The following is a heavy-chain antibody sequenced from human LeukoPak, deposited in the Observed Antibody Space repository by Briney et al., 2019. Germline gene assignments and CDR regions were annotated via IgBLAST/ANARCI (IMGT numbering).Heavy chain of an antibody. D-gene: IGHD3-10*01. CDR3: GRGMRDYYGLDY. CDR1: GFTFSSYA. J-gene: IGHJ4*02. Sequence: GGSLKLSCAASGFTFSSYAMHWVRQAPGKGLEWVAVISYDGSNKYYADSVKGRFTISRDNAKNTLYLQMNRLTVEDTAVYYCGRGMRDYYGLDYWGQGSLVTVSS. CDR2: ISYDGSNK. V-gene: IGHV3-30-3*01.